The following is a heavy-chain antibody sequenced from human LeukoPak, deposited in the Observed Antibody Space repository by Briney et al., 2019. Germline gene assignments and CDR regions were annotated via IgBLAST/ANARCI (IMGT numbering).Heavy chain of an antibody. D-gene: IGHD2-2*01. V-gene: IGHV3-7*01. CDR2: IKEDGSEK. J-gene: IGHJ6*03. Sequence: GGSLRLSCAASGFTFSSYWMSWVRQAPGKGLEWVANIKEDGSEKYYVGSVKGRFTISRDNAKNSLYLQMNSLRAEDTAVYYCAKGGYCSSTSCYSVYYYYMDVWGKGTTVTVSS. CDR3: AKGGYCSSTSCYSVYYYYMDV. CDR1: GFTFSSYW.